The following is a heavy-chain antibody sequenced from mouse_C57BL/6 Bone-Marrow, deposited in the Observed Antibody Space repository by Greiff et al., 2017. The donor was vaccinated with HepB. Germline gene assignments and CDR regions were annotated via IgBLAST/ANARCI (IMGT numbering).Heavy chain of an antibody. Sequence: VKLQQPGAELVKPGASVKLSCKASGYTFTSYWMQWVKQRPGQGLEWIGEIDPSDSYTNYNQKFKGKATLTVDTSSSTAYMQLSSLTSEDSAVYYCARLLGRTGFDYWGQGTTLTVSS. CDR3: ARLLGRTGFDY. J-gene: IGHJ2*01. CDR2: IDPSDSYT. D-gene: IGHD4-1*01. CDR1: GYTFTSYW. V-gene: IGHV1-50*01.